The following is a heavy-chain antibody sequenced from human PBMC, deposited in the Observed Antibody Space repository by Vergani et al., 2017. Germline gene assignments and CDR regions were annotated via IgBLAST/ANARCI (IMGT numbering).Heavy chain of an antibody. V-gene: IGHV1-8*02. CDR2: MNPNSGNT. J-gene: IGHJ5*01. CDR3: ARGQSGYCTGDICYIHPWFES. CDR1: GYTFNTYD. D-gene: IGHD2-15*01. Sequence: QVQLVQSGAEVKKPGASVKVSCKASGYTFNTYDINWVRQAPGQGLEWMGWMNPNSGNTGYAQKFQGIVTMTRDTSITTAYMELNSLRFGDTAVYYCARGQSGYCTGDICYIHPWFESWGQGTLVTVSS.